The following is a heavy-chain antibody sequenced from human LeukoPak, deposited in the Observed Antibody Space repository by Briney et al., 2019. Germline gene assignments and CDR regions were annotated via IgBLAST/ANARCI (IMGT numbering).Heavy chain of an antibody. D-gene: IGHD6-19*01. CDR1: GYTFTSYY. V-gene: IGHV1-46*01. CDR3: ARERLKIAVAGTGYFDY. CDR2: INPSGGST. Sequence: ASVKVSCKASGYTFTSYYIHWVRQAPGQGLEWMGIINPSGGSTSYAQEFQGRVTMTRDTSTSTVYMELSSLRSEDTAVYYCARERLKIAVAGTGYFDYWGQGTLVTVSS. J-gene: IGHJ4*02.